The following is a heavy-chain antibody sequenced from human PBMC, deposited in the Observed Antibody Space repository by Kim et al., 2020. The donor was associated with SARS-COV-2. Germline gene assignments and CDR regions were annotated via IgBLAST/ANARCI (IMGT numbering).Heavy chain of an antibody. CDR3: ARDEYCSGGSCYGGRFDY. Sequence: QGRVTITADESTSTAYLELSSLRSEDTAVYYCARDEYCSGGSCYGGRFDYWGQGTLVTVSS. V-gene: IGHV1-69*01. D-gene: IGHD2-15*01. J-gene: IGHJ4*02.